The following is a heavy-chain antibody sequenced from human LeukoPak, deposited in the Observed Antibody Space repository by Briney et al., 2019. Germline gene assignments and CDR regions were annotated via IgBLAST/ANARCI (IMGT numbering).Heavy chain of an antibody. CDR2: INHSGST. CDR3: ARGYGVMITFGGVLDY. V-gene: IGHV4-34*01. J-gene: IGHJ4*02. D-gene: IGHD3-16*01. CDR1: GGSFSGYY. Sequence: SETMSLTCAVYGGSFSGYYWSWIRQPPGKGLEWIGEINHSGSTNYNPSLKSRVTISVDTSKNQFFLKLSSVTAADTAVYYCARGYGVMITFGGVLDYWGQGTLVTVSS.